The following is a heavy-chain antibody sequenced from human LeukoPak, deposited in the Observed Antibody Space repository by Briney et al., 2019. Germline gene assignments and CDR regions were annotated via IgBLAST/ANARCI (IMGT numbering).Heavy chain of an antibody. V-gene: IGHV3-21*05. Sequence: GGSLRLSCAASGFTFNTYNMNWVRQAPGKGLEWVSYISSSSSYIYYADSVKGRFTISRDNAKNSLYLQMNSLRAEDTAVYYCAREGYDILTGDSYYFDYWGQGTLVTVSS. CDR2: ISSSSSYI. D-gene: IGHD3-9*01. CDR1: GFTFNTYN. CDR3: AREGYDILTGDSYYFDY. J-gene: IGHJ4*02.